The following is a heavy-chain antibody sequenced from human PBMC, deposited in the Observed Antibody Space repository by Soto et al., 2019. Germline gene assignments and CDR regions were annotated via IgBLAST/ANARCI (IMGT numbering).Heavy chain of an antibody. CDR3: VQDWTGNSCPCMVV. J-gene: IGHJ6*02. D-gene: IGHD6-13*01. V-gene: IGHV3-23*01. CDR2: ISSSGETT. Sequence: EVQLLVSGGGLVQPGGSLRLSCAASGFTFSSFAMTWVRQAPGEGLEWVSSISSSGETTYYSDSVKGRFTISRDISKNMVYLQMTSLRAEDTAVYFCVQDWTGNSCPCMVVWGQGTTVTVSS. CDR1: GFTFSSFA.